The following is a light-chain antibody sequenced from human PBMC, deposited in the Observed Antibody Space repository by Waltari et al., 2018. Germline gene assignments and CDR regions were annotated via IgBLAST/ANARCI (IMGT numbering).Light chain of an antibody. CDR1: QDVRTW. Sequence: IRLTQSPSSVSASVGDRVNITCRATQDVRTWLAWYQEKPGKARRLLIYHASALQSGVPARSSGSGYGTDGTLTISSGQPEDFATYICQQSGKCPPTFGPGTEVEI. CDR3: QQSGKCPPT. CDR2: HAS. J-gene: IGKJ1*01. V-gene: IGKV1-12*01.